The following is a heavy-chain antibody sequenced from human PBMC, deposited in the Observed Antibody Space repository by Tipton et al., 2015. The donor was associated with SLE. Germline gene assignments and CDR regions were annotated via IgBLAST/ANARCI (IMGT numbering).Heavy chain of an antibody. D-gene: IGHD1-1*01. CDR2: IYHSGST. Sequence: TLSLTCAVYGGSFSGYYWSWIRQPPGKGLEWIGYIYHSGSTNYNPPLRSRVTISVDTSKNQLSLQLSSVTTADTAVYYCARGDPQGLEPFDYWGQGTLVTVSS. J-gene: IGHJ4*02. V-gene: IGHV4-59*01. CDR1: GGSFSGYY. CDR3: ARGDPQGLEPFDY.